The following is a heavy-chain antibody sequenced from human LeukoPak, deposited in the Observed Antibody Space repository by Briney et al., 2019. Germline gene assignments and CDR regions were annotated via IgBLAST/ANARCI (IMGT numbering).Heavy chain of an antibody. D-gene: IGHD1-14*01. Sequence: SETLSLTCAVYGGSFSGYYWSWIRQPPGKGLEWIGSIYYSGSTYYNPSLKSRVTISVDTSKNQFSLKLSSVTAADTAVYYCARLNRLRDFDYWGQGTLVTVSS. CDR3: ARLNRLRDFDY. CDR2: IYYSGST. J-gene: IGHJ4*02. CDR1: GGSFSGYY. V-gene: IGHV4-34*01.